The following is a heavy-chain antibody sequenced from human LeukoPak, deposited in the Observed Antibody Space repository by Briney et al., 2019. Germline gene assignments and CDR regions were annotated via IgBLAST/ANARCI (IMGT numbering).Heavy chain of an antibody. J-gene: IGHJ4*02. V-gene: IGHV4-59*02. CDR2: IYSNGST. CDR3: ARSGGGYTATILGYFFDY. Sequence: SETPSLTCTVSGGSVMSYYWSWIRQPPGKGLEWLGYIYSNGSTNFHPSLKSRLTISVDTSKNQFSLKLTSVTAADTAVYYCARSGGGYTATILGYFFDYWGQGALVTVSS. CDR1: GGSVMSYY. D-gene: IGHD5-18*01.